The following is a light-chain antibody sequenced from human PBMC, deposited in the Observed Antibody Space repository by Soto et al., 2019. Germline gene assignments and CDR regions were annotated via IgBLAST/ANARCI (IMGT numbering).Light chain of an antibody. Sequence: EIVLTQSPGTLTLSQVESAALSCRASQTISNNYLVWYRQKPGQAPRLLIYAVSSRAAGILVRFSGSGSGTDFSLTISRLEHEESAVYNCQQQRNAQWPFGQGTRVEL. V-gene: IGKV3D-20*02. CDR1: QTISNNY. CDR3: QQQRNAQWP. J-gene: IGKJ1*01. CDR2: AVS.